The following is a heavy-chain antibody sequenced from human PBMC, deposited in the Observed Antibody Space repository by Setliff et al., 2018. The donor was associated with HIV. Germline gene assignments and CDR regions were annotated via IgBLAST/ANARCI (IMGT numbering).Heavy chain of an antibody. CDR3: ARGGAGYPAKGRAMDV. V-gene: IGHV4-31*03. Sequence: PSETLSLTCTVSGDSITSGGYFWSWIRQHPGKGLEWIGHIYYSGSTYYSPSLKSRVTISMDTAKNRFSLKLSSVTAADTAVYYCARGGAGYPAKGRAMDVWGQGTTVTVSS. CDR2: IYYSGST. CDR1: GDSITSGGYF. D-gene: IGHD1-26*01. J-gene: IGHJ6*02.